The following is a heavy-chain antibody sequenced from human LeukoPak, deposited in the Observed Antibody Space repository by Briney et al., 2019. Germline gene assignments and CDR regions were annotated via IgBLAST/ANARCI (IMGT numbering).Heavy chain of an antibody. V-gene: IGHV5-51*01. J-gene: IGHJ4*02. D-gene: IGHD5-24*01. Sequence: GESLKISCKGSGYSFSNAWIGWVRQLPGKGLEWMGIIWPGDSDTRNSPSFQGQVTISADKSISTAYLQWSSLQASDTAMYYCARLAKARRDGYNFGFDYWGQGTLVTVSS. CDR2: IWPGDSDT. CDR1: GYSFSNAW. CDR3: ARLAKARRDGYNFGFDY.